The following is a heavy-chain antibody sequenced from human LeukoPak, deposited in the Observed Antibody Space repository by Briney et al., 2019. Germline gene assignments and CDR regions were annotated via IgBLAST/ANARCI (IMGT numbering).Heavy chain of an antibody. J-gene: IGHJ4*02. Sequence: SETLSLTCTVSGGSISSYYWSWIRQPPGKGLEWIGYIYYSGSTYYNPSLKSRVTISVDTSKNQFSLKLSSVTAADTAVYYCARVRKPHHGSGPPLFDYWGQGTLVTVSS. V-gene: IGHV4-59*12. CDR2: IYYSGST. CDR1: GGSISSYY. CDR3: ARVRKPHHGSGPPLFDY. D-gene: IGHD3-10*01.